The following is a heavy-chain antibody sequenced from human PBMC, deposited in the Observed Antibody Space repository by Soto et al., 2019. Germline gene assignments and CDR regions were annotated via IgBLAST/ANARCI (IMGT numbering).Heavy chain of an antibody. CDR1: TFAFNNYA. Sequence: EVQLLESGGGLVQPGGSLRLSCAASTFAFNNYAMSWVRQAPGKGLEWVSAISADGDSTYNADSVKGRFTIFRDNSKNTLFLQMISPRVENTAVYYCAKGGVTIFGVGGAMDVWGQGTTVTVSS. CDR2: ISADGDST. J-gene: IGHJ6*02. CDR3: AKGGVTIFGVGGAMDV. D-gene: IGHD3-3*01. V-gene: IGHV3-23*01.